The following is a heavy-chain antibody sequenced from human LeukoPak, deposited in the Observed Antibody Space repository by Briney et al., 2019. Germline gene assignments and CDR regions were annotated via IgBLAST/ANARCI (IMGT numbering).Heavy chain of an antibody. CDR1: GYTFTSYD. Sequence: APVKVSCKASGYTFTSYDINWVRQATGQGLEWMGWMNPNSGNTGYAQKFQGRVTMTRNTSISTAYMELSSLRSEDTAVYYCARENYCSSTSCFGPYYYYGMDVWGQGTTVTVSS. J-gene: IGHJ6*02. CDR2: MNPNSGNT. CDR3: ARENYCSSTSCFGPYYYYGMDV. D-gene: IGHD2-2*01. V-gene: IGHV1-8*01.